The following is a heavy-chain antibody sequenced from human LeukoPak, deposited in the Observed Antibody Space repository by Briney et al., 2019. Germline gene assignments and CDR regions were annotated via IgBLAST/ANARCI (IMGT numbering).Heavy chain of an antibody. Sequence: GGSLRLSCAASGFTFSNYWMHWVRQAPGKGLVWVSRINTDGSSTSYVDSVKGRFTISRDNAKNTLYLQMNSLRAEDTAVYYCARDRSGWYYFDYWGQGTLVTVSS. CDR1: GFTFSNYW. CDR3: ARDRSGWYYFDY. J-gene: IGHJ4*02. CDR2: INTDGSST. D-gene: IGHD6-19*01. V-gene: IGHV3-74*01.